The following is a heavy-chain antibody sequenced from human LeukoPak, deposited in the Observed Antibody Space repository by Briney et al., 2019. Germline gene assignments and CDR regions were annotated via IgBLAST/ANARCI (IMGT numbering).Heavy chain of an antibody. CDR3: ARDAGSAWISWFDS. CDR1: GFTFSSYA. Sequence: PGGSLRLSCAASGFTFSSYAMSWVRQAPGKGLEGVSAISGSGGSTYYADSVKGRFTISRDNSKGTVNLQMNSLTSEDTAVYYCARDAGSAWISWFDSWGQGSLVAVSS. D-gene: IGHD6-19*01. J-gene: IGHJ5*01. V-gene: IGHV3-23*01. CDR2: ISGSGGST.